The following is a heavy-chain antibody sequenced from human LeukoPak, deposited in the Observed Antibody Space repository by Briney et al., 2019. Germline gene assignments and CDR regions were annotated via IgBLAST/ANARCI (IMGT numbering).Heavy chain of an antibody. CDR2: IYPGDSDT. V-gene: IGHV5-51*01. J-gene: IGHJ4*02. CDR1: GYSFTSYC. Sequence: GESLKISCKGSGYSFTSYCIGWVRQLPGKGLEWRGIIYPGDSDTRYSPSFQGQGTLSADKSISTDYLQWSSLKASDTAMSSCARMNPPYCFDYWGQGTLVTVSS. CDR3: ARMNPPYCFDY.